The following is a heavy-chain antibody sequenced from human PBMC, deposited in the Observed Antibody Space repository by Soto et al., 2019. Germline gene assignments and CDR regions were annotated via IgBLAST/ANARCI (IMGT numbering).Heavy chain of an antibody. CDR2: INHSGST. J-gene: IGHJ3*02. Sequence: QVQLQQWGAGLLKPSETLSLTCAVYGGSFSGYYWSWIRQPPGKGLEWIGEINHSGSTNYNPSLKSRVTISVDTFKNQFSLKLSSVTAEDTAVYYCARGLAVEDAFDIWGQGTMVTVSS. V-gene: IGHV4-34*01. CDR1: GGSFSGYY. CDR3: ARGLAVEDAFDI. D-gene: IGHD6-19*01.